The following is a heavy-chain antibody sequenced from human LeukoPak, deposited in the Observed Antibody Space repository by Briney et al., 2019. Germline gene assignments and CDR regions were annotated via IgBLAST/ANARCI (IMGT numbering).Heavy chain of an antibody. CDR1: GGSISSGGYF. CDR2: FYASGST. Sequence: SETLSLTCTVSGGSISSGGYFWSWIRQPAGKGLEWIGRFYASGSTNYNPSLQSRVTISVDTSKNQFSLKLTSVTAADTAVYYCALGNCPTTSCYPGVAFDIWGQGTMVTVSS. V-gene: IGHV4-61*02. J-gene: IGHJ3*02. D-gene: IGHD2-2*01. CDR3: ALGNCPTTSCYPGVAFDI.